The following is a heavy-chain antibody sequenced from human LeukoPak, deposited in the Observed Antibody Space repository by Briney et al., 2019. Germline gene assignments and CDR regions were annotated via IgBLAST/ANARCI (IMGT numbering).Heavy chain of an antibody. D-gene: IGHD3-3*01. CDR3: AKSTYDLFDY. J-gene: IGHJ4*02. Sequence: PGGSLRLSCAASGFTFSSYAMNLVRQAPGKGPEWVSGISDSGGSTQYVDSVKGRFTISRDNSKNTLHLQMNSLRAEDTAVYHCAKSTYDLFDYWGQGTLVTVSS. CDR1: GFTFSSYA. CDR2: ISDSGGST. V-gene: IGHV3-23*01.